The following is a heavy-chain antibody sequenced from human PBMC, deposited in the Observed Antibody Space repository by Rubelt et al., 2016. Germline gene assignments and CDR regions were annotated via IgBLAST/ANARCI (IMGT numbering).Heavy chain of an antibody. Sequence: VQLVESGGGLVQPGGSLRLSCAASGFTFSSYAMHWVRQAPGKGLEWVAVISYDGSNKYYADSVKGRFTISRDNSKDTMYLQMNSLRAEDTAVYYCARSKDTAMVTDADWYFDLWGRGTLVTVSS. J-gene: IGHJ2*01. CDR2: ISYDGSNK. CDR1: GFTFSSYA. D-gene: IGHD5-18*01. CDR3: ARSKDTAMVTDADWYFDL. V-gene: IGHV3-30*04.